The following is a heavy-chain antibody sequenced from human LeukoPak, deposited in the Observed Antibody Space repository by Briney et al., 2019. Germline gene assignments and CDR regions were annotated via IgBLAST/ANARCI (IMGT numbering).Heavy chain of an antibody. CDR1: GGSISNYY. J-gene: IGHJ4*02. D-gene: IGHD5-12*01. Sequence: PSETLSLTCTVSGGSISNYYWSWIRQPPGKGLEWIGSIYYSGSTYNYYSGNTYNNPSLKSRVAISVDTSKNQFSLKLSSVTAADTAVFYCARAGDYSGYADSWGQGTLVTVSS. CDR2: IYYSGSTYNYYSGNT. CDR3: ARAGDYSGYADS. V-gene: IGHV4-39*01.